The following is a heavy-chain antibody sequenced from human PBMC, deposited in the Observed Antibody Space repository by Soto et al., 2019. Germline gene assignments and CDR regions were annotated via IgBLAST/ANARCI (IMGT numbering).Heavy chain of an antibody. Sequence: AGGSLRLSCAASGFTFTTYAMIWLRQAPGQGLEWVSAIGATGDNTYYADSVRGRFTISRDNSKNTLYLQMNTLSAEDTAIYYCAKILSPHMIGDGMDIWGQGTTVTVSS. V-gene: IGHV3-23*01. J-gene: IGHJ6*02. CDR2: IGATGDNT. D-gene: IGHD2-15*01. CDR3: AKILSPHMIGDGMDI. CDR1: GFTFTTYA.